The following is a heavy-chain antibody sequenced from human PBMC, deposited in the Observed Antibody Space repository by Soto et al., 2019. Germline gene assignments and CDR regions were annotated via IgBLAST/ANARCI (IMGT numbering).Heavy chain of an antibody. J-gene: IGHJ4*02. V-gene: IGHV3-30*03. CDR1: GFIFNSYG. CDR3: AREGSVAWPTDY. Sequence: GGSLRLSCAASGFIFNSYGMHWVRQAPGKGLEWVAAISSDGSNIYYADSVKGRFTISRDNSKNMLYLEMNSLRAEDTAVYYCAREGSVAWPTDYWGQGTLVTVSS. D-gene: IGHD2-21*01. CDR2: ISSDGSNI.